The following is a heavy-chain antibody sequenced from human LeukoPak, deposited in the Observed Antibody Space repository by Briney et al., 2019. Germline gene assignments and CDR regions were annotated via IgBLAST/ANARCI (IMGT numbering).Heavy chain of an antibody. V-gene: IGHV1-69*04. CDR3: ARLLVDTANKFAEHYFDY. CDR1: GGTFSSYA. D-gene: IGHD5-18*01. J-gene: IGHJ4*02. Sequence: SVKVSCKASGGTFSSYAISWVRQAPGQGLEWMGRIISIFGIANYAQKFQGRVTITADKSTSTAYMELSSLRSEDTAVYYCARLLVDTANKFAEHYFDYWGQGTLVTVSS. CDR2: IISIFGIA.